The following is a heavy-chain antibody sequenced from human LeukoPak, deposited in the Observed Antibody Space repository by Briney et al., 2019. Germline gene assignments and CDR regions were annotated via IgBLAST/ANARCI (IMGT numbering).Heavy chain of an antibody. V-gene: IGHV3-48*03. CDR3: ARDRAMAYYYYYMDV. CDR2: IISSGSTI. J-gene: IGHJ6*03. Sequence: QPGGSLRLSCAASGFTFSSYEMNWVRQAPGKGLEWVSYIISSGSTIYYADSVKGRFTISRDNAQNSLHLQMNSLRAEDTAVYYCARDRAMAYYYYYMDVWGKGTTVTVSS. D-gene: IGHD5-18*01. CDR1: GFTFSSYE.